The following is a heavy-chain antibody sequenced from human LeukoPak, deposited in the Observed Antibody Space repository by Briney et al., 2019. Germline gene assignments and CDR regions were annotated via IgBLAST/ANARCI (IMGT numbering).Heavy chain of an antibody. CDR2: ISYDGSNK. CDR1: GFTFSSYA. V-gene: IGHV3-30-3*01. J-gene: IGHJ6*02. Sequence: GGSLRLSCAASGFTFSSYAMHWVRQAPGKGLEWVAVISYDGSNKYYADSVKGRFTISRDNSKNTLYLQMNSLRAEDTAVYYCARDSQWESSSSWTVYYYYYGMDVWGQGTTVTVSS. CDR3: ARDSQWESSSSWTVYYYYYGMDV. D-gene: IGHD6-13*01.